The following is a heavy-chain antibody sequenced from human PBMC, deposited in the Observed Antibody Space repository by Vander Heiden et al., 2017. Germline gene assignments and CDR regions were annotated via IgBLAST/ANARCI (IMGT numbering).Heavy chain of an antibody. CDR1: GFTFMSYY. CDR2: ISSSGSTI. V-gene: IGHV3-11*01. CDR3: ARGLGATDLFDY. D-gene: IGHD1-26*01. Sequence: QVQLVASGGGLVKPGGSLSLPCAASGFTFMSYYMSWIRQAPGKGLEWVSYISSSGSTIYYADSVKGRFTISRDNAKNSLYLQMNSLRAEDTAVYYCARGLGATDLFDYWGQGTLVTVSS. J-gene: IGHJ4*02.